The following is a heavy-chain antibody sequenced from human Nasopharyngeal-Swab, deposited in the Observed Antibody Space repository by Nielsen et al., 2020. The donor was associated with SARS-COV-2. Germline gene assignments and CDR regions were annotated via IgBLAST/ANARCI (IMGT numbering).Heavy chain of an antibody. V-gene: IGHV3-21*01. CDR1: GFTFNNYN. Sequence: GESLKISCAASGFTFNNYNFNWVRQAPGKGLEWVSSISSSSSYIYYEDSVKGRFTISRDNAKNSLYLQMNRLGAEDTAVYYCARDGLDYDFWSAYCMDVWGQGTTVTVSS. CDR3: ARDGLDYDFWSAYCMDV. D-gene: IGHD3-3*01. J-gene: IGHJ6*02. CDR2: ISSSSSYI.